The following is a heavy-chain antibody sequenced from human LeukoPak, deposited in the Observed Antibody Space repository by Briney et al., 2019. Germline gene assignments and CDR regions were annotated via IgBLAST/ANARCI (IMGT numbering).Heavy chain of an antibody. J-gene: IGHJ4*02. V-gene: IGHV3-66*01. CDR1: GFIVSSNY. CDR2: IYSGGST. D-gene: IGHD3-10*01. CDR3: AKDLMVRGLGDY. Sequence: GGSLRLSCAASGFIVSSNYMSWVRQAPGKGLEWVSVIYSGGSTYYADSVKGRFTISRDNSKNTLYLQMNSLRAEDTAVYYCAKDLMVRGLGDYWGQGTLVTVSS.